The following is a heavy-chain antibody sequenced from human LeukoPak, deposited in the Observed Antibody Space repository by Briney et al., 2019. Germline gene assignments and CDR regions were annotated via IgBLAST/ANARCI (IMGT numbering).Heavy chain of an antibody. V-gene: IGHV3-7*01. J-gene: IGHJ3*02. CDR3: ARETSHRIDSAFDI. CDR1: GFSFREYW. CDR2: IKKDGSGK. Sequence: GGSLRLSCAASGFSFREYWMSWVRQAPGKGLEWVANIKKDGSGKYYVDSVKGRFTISRDNDKTSLYLEISRLRAEDTAVYYCARETSHRIDSAFDIWGQGTMVTVSS. D-gene: IGHD2-15*01.